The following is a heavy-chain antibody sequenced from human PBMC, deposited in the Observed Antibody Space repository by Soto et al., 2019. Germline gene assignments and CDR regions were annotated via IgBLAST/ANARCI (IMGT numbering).Heavy chain of an antibody. CDR2: IIPIFGTA. V-gene: IGHV1-69*06. CDR3: ARRLRFCESPSKGGMDV. CDR1: GGTFSSYA. Sequence: QVQLVQSGAEVKKPGSSVKVSCKASGGTFSSYAISWVREAPGQGLEWMGGIIPIFGTANYAQKFQGRVKTTAAKSTSNANIELSRLRAEDTAVDYCARRLRFCESPSKGGMDVWGQGTTVTVSS. J-gene: IGHJ6*02. D-gene: IGHD3-3*01.